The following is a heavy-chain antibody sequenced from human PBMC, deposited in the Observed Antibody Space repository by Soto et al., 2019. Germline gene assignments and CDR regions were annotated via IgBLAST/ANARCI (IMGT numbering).Heavy chain of an antibody. CDR3: ARGDATKIVVTTYYAMDV. CDR2: IIPVFGTA. CDR1: GGSPSNYG. D-gene: IGHD4-17*01. Sequence: QVQLVQSGAEVKKPGSSVKVSCKASGGSPSNYGINWVRQAPGQGLEWMGGIIPVFGTANYAQKFQGRVRITADESTNIVYMDWTSLRSEDTAVYYCARGDATKIVVTTYYAMDVWGQGTTVTVSS. V-gene: IGHV1-69*12. J-gene: IGHJ6*02.